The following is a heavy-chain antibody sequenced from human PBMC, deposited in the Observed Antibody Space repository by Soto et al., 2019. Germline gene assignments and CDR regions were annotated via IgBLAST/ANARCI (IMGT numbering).Heavy chain of an antibody. CDR2: ISYDGSNK. V-gene: IGHV3-30*18. J-gene: IGHJ2*01. Sequence: QVQLVESGGGVVQPGRSLRLSCAASGFTFSSYGMHWVRQAPGKGLEWVAVISYDGSNKYYADSVEGRFTISRDNSKTTLYLQMNSLRAEDTAVYYCAKDECQLPFGWYFDLWGRGALVTVSS. CDR1: GFTFSSYG. CDR3: AKDECQLPFGWYFDL. D-gene: IGHD1-26*01.